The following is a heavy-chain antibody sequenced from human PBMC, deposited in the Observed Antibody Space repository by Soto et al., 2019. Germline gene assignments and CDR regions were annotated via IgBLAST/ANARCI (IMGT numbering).Heavy chain of an antibody. CDR2: FDPEDGET. CDR1: GYTLTELS. D-gene: IGHD6-13*01. CDR3: ATQVPKDSSSWYYFDY. Sequence: GASLKVSCKVSGYTLTELSMHWVRQAPGQGLEWMGGFDPEDGETIYAQKFQGRVTMTEDTSTDTAYMELSSLRSEDTAVYYCATQVPKDSSSWYYFDYWGQGTLVTVSS. J-gene: IGHJ4*02. V-gene: IGHV1-24*01.